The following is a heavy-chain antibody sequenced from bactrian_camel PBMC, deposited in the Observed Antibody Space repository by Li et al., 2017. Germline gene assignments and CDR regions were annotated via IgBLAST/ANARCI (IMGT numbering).Heavy chain of an antibody. J-gene: IGHJ4*01. CDR3: AARTRQLPMGWWTLLEPDQYDY. D-gene: IGHD7*01. V-gene: IGHV3-3*01. Sequence: HVQLVESGGGSVQAGESLELSCKASVPVYRSVCTAWFRQAPGRAREAVATLHEKGQTVYAEFVKGRFTISRDVAKDTVDLRMNSLEPEDTAMYYCAARTRQLPMGWWTLLEPDQYDYWGQGTQVTVSS. CDR1: VPVYRSVC. CDR2: LHEKGQT.